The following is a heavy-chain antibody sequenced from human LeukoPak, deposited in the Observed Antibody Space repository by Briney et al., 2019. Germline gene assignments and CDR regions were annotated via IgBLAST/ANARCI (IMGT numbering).Heavy chain of an antibody. CDR2: IYPGDSDT. Sequence: GESLKISCKGSGYSFTSYWIGWVRQMPGKGLEWMGIIYPGDSDTRYSPSFQGQVTISADKSISTAYLQWSSLKASDTAMYYCARQVSSSWYGSREVDYWGQGTLVTVSS. CDR3: ARQVSSSWYGSREVDY. V-gene: IGHV5-51*01. J-gene: IGHJ4*02. CDR1: GYSFTSYW. D-gene: IGHD6-13*01.